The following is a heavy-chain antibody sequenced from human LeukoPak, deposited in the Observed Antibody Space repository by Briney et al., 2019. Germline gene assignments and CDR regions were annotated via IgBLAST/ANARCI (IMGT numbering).Heavy chain of an antibody. Sequence: GGSLRLSCAASGFTFSSYSMSWVRQAPGKGLEWVSSISSSSSYIYYADSVKGRFTISRDNAKNSLYLQMNSLRAEDTAVYYCARLTTVHPYYYYYYMDVWGKGTTVTVSS. CDR2: ISSSSSYI. CDR3: ARLTTVHPYYYYYYMDV. J-gene: IGHJ6*03. D-gene: IGHD4-17*01. V-gene: IGHV3-21*01. CDR1: GFTFSSYS.